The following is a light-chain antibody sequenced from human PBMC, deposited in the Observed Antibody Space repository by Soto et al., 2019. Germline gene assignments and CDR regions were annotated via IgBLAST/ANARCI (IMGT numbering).Light chain of an antibody. J-gene: IGKJ4*01. CDR2: GAS. Sequence: EIVLTQSPATLSLSPGERATLSCRASQSVSSYVAWYQQKPGQAPRLLIYGASHRATGIPARFSGSGSGTDFTLTISNLQPEDFAVYYCQQRSNWGLTFGGGTKVEIK. CDR1: QSVSSY. CDR3: QQRSNWGLT. V-gene: IGKV3-11*01.